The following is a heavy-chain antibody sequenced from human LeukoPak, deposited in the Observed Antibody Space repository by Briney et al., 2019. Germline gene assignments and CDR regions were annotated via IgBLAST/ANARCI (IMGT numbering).Heavy chain of an antibody. CDR2: INWNGGST. V-gene: IGHV3-20*04. D-gene: IGHD3/OR15-3a*01. CDR3: ARVRGWTTTTPLTDY. Sequence: PGGSLRLSCAASGFTFSSYAMSWVRQAPGKGLEWVSGINWNGGSTGYADSVKGRFTISRDNAKNSLYLQVNSLRAEDTALYYCARVRGWTTTTPLTDYWGQGTLVTVSS. J-gene: IGHJ4*02. CDR1: GFTFSSYA.